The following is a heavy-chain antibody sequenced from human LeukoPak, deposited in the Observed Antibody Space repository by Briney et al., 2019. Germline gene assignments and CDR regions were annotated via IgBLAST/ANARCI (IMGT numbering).Heavy chain of an antibody. CDR3: ARLKYSSDFDY. CDR2: INWNGGST. D-gene: IGHD6-25*01. J-gene: IGHJ4*02. Sequence: PGGSLRLYCAAPAFTFDDYGMSWVRQAPGKGLEWVSGINWNGGSTGYAASVKGRFTISRDNAKNSLYLQMNSLRAEDTALYYCARLKYSSDFDYWGQGTLVTVSS. V-gene: IGHV3-20*04. CDR1: AFTFDDYG.